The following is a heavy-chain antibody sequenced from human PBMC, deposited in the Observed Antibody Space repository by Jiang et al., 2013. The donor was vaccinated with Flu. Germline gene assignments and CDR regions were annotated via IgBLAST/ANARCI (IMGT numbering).Heavy chain of an antibody. J-gene: IGHJ5*02. CDR2: INHSGST. CDR1: GGSFSGYY. CDR3: ARAYYYDSSGYYNWFDP. Sequence: LKPSETLSLTCAVYGGSFSGYYWSWIRQPPGKGLEWIGEINHSGSTNYNPSLKSRVTISVDTSKNQFSLKLSSVTAADTAVYYCARAYYYDSSGYYNWFDPWGQGTLVTVSS. V-gene: IGHV4-34*01. D-gene: IGHD3-22*01.